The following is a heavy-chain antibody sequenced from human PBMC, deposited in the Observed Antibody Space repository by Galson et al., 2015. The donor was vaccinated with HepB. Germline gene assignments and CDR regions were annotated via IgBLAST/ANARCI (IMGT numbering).Heavy chain of an antibody. V-gene: IGHV3-21*04. D-gene: IGHD3-10*01. Sequence: SLRLSCAASGFTFSGHSMSWVRQAPGKGLEWVSYISTSGNFISYADSVKGRFTVSRDNAKNSLSLQMNNLRAEDTAVYYCARPFPNSDSDSYYPWLYDFDIWGQGTLVTVSS. J-gene: IGHJ4*02. CDR3: ARPFPNSDSDSYYPWLYDFDI. CDR2: ISTSGNFI. CDR1: GFTFSGHS.